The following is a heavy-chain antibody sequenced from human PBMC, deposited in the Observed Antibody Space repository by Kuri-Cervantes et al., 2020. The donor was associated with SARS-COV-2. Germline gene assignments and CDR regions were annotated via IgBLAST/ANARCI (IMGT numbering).Heavy chain of an antibody. D-gene: IGHD2-2*01. CDR1: GGSISSSSYY. CDR2: IDWDDDK. Sequence: TLSLTCTVSGGSISSSSYYWGWIRQPPGKALEWLARIDWDDDKFYSTSLKTRLTISRDTSKNQVVLTMTNMDPVDTATHYCARAVPFFDYWGQGTLVTVSS. CDR3: ARAVPFFDY. V-gene: IGHV2-70*16. J-gene: IGHJ4*02.